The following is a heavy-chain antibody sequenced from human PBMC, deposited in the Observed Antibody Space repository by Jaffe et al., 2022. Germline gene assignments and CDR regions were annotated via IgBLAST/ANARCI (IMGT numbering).Heavy chain of an antibody. D-gene: IGHD4-17*01. V-gene: IGHV4-38-2*01. CDR3: ARCSMTTVNFDY. J-gene: IGHJ4*02. Sequence: QVQLQESGPGLVKPSETLSLTCAVSGYSISSGYYWGWIRQPPGKGLEWIGSIYHSGSTYYNPSLKSRVTISVDTSKNQFSLKLSSVTAADTAVYYCARCSMTTVNFDYWGQGTLVTVSS. CDR1: GYSISSGYY. CDR2: IYHSGST.